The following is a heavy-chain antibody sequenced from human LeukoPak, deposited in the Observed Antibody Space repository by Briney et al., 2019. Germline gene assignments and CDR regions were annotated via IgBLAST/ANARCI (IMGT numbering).Heavy chain of an antibody. D-gene: IGHD6-19*01. Sequence: PGGSLRLSCAASGFNFSIYGMHWARQAPGKGLEWVSGINWNGGSTGYADSVKGRFTISRDNAKNSLYLQMNSLRAEDTALYYCAREISGIAVAGTGPYYYYYMDVWGKGTTVTVSS. V-gene: IGHV3-20*04. J-gene: IGHJ6*03. CDR1: GFNFSIYG. CDR3: AREISGIAVAGTGPYYYYYMDV. CDR2: INWNGGST.